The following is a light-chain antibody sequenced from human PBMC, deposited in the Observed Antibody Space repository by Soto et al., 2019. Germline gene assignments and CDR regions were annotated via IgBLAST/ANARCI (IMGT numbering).Light chain of an antibody. V-gene: IGKV3-11*01. J-gene: IGKJ5*01. CDR3: QQRDSWPIT. Sequence: EIVLTQSPGTLSLSPGERATLSCGASQSVSSYLAWYQQKPGQAPRLLIFGASNRATGIPARFSGSGSGTDFTLTTNSLEPDDFAVYYCQQRDSWPITFGQGTRLEIK. CDR1: QSVSSY. CDR2: GAS.